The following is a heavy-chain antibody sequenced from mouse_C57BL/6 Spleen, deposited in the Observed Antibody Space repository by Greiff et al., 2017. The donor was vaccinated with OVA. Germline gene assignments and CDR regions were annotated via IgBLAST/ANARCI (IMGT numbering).Heavy chain of an antibody. D-gene: IGHD2-4*01. CDR3: ASSPGFYYDYDGFAY. CDR1: GFNIKNTY. V-gene: IGHV14-3*01. J-gene: IGHJ3*01. Sequence: EVQLVESVAELVRPGASVKLSCTASGFNIKNTYMHWVKQRPEQGLEWIGRIDPANGNTKYAPKFQGKATITADTSSNTAYLQLSSLTSEDTAIYYCASSPGFYYDYDGFAYWGQGTLVTVSA. CDR2: IDPANGNT.